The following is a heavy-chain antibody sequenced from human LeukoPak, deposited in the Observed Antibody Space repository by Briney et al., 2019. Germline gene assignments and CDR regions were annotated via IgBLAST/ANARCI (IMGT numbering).Heavy chain of an antibody. CDR1: GFTVSSNY. CDR2: IYSGGSA. Sequence: GGSLRLSCAASGFTVSSNYMSWVRQAPGKGLEWVSVIYSGGSAYYADSVKGRFAISRDHSTNTLYLQMNSLTAEDTAVYYCARVIVVVATMDYFDFWGQGTLVTVSS. V-gene: IGHV3-53*01. D-gene: IGHD2-15*01. CDR3: ARVIVVVATMDYFDF. J-gene: IGHJ4*02.